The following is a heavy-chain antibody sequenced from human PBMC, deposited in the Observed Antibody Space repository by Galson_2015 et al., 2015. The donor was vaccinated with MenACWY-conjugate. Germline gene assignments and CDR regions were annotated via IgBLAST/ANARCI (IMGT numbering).Heavy chain of an antibody. Sequence: SVKVSCKASEVTLNAYTISWVRQAPGEGLEWVGRIIPILGMKYYAQRFQGRVTMTADKSTSTAYMELSSLRYEDTAVYYCARDKVSVRDAWAQSTTVTASS. D-gene: IGHD2/OR15-2a*01. J-gene: IGHJ6*02. CDR2: IIPILGMK. V-gene: IGHV1-69*04. CDR1: EVTLNAYT. CDR3: ARDKVSVRDA.